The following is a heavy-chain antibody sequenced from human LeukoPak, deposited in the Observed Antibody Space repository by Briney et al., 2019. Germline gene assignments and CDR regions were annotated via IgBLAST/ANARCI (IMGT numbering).Heavy chain of an antibody. Sequence: GGALRLSCAASGFTFSSYAMHWVRQAPGKGLEGVAVISYDGSNKYYANSVKGRFTISRDNSKNSLYLQMNSLRAEDTAVYYCARDVEQWLIPAGAFDIWGQGTMVTVSS. V-gene: IGHV3-30-3*01. CDR2: ISYDGSNK. CDR3: ARDVEQWLIPAGAFDI. CDR1: GFTFSSYA. J-gene: IGHJ3*02. D-gene: IGHD6-19*01.